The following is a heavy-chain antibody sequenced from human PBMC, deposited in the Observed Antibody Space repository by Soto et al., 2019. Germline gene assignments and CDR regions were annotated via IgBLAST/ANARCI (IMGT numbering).Heavy chain of an antibody. CDR3: AAYCSSTSCYAGSWFDP. CDR1: GYTFTSYA. CDR2: INAGNGNT. V-gene: IGHV1-3*01. J-gene: IGHJ5*02. D-gene: IGHD2-2*01. Sequence: QVPLVQSGAEVKKPGASVKVSCKASGYTFTSYAMHWVRQAPGQRLEWMGWINAGNGNTKYSQKFQGRVTITRDTSASTAYMELSSLRSEDTAVYYCAAYCSSTSCYAGSWFDPWGQGTLVTVSS.